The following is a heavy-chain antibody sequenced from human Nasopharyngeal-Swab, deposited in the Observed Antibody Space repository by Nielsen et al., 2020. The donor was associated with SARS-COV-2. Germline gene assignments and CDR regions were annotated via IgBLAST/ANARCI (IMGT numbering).Heavy chain of an antibody. J-gene: IGHJ4*02. D-gene: IGHD2-21*02. CDR1: GFTFSSYG. Sequence: GGSLRLSCAASGFTFSSYGMHWVRQAPGKGLEWVAVISYDGGNKYYADPVKGRFTISRDNSKNTLYLQMNSLRAEDTAVYYCARGHNTYCGGDCYSLAPDYWGQGTLVTVSS. CDR2: ISYDGGNK. CDR3: ARGHNTYCGGDCYSLAPDY. V-gene: IGHV3-30*03.